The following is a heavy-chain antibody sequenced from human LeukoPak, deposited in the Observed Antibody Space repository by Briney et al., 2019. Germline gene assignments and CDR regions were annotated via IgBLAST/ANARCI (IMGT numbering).Heavy chain of an antibody. V-gene: IGHV1-69*13. J-gene: IGHJ4*02. D-gene: IGHD3-22*01. Sequence: SVRVSCKASGGSFSSYAISWVRQAPGQGLQWMGGIIPIFGTPNYAQKFQGRVTITADESTSTAYMELSSLRSEDTAVYYCARDRYYDSGGYFSAEDFDYWGQGTLVTASS. CDR1: GGSFSSYA. CDR3: ARDRYYDSGGYFSAEDFDY. CDR2: IIPIFGTP.